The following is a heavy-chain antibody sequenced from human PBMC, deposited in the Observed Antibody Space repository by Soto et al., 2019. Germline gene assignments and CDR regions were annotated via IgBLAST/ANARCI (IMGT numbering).Heavy chain of an antibody. CDR2: ISYDGSNK. J-gene: IGHJ4*02. CDR1: GFTFSSYA. V-gene: IGHV3-30-3*01. Sequence: QVQLVESGGGVVQPGRSLRLSCAASGFTFSSYAMHWVRQAPGKGLEWVAVISYDGSNKYYADSVKGRFTISRDNSKNTLYLQMNSLRAEDTAVYYCAREKFTSSGGGFDYWGQGTLVTVSS. CDR3: AREKFTSSGGGFDY. D-gene: IGHD6-19*01.